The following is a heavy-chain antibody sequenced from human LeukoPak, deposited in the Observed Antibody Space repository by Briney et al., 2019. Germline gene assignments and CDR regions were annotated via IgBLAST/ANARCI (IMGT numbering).Heavy chain of an antibody. V-gene: IGHV1-24*01. CDR2: FDPEDSET. D-gene: IGHD3-10*01. CDR3: AFPTRRGFGELFYAFDI. Sequence: ASVKVSCKVSGYTLTELSMHWVRQAPGKGLEWMGGFDPEDSETIYAQKFQGRVTMTEDTSTDTAYMELSSLRSEDTAVYYCAFPTRRGFGELFYAFDIWGQGTTVTVSS. CDR1: GYTLTELS. J-gene: IGHJ3*02.